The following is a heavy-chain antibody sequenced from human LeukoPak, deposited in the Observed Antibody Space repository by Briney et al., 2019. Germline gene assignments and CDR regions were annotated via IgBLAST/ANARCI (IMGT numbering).Heavy chain of an antibody. CDR3: ARSRPGLHDAFDI. J-gene: IGHJ3*02. CDR2: INPNSGGT. Sequence: ASVKVSCKASGYTFTGYYMHWVRQAPGQGREWLGWINPNSGGTNYAQKFQGRVTMTRDTSISTAYMELSRLRPDDTAVYYCARSRPGLHDAFDIWGQGTMVTVSS. D-gene: IGHD1-14*01. CDR1: GYTFTGYY. V-gene: IGHV1-2*02.